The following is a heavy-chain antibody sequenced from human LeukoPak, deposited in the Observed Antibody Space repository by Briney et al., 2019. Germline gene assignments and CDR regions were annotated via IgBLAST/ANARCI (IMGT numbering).Heavy chain of an antibody. CDR3: ARETGIAAAGTGYYYYYMDV. V-gene: IGHV3-74*01. CDR1: GFTFSSYW. J-gene: IGHJ6*03. Sequence: GGSLRLSCAASGFTFSSYWMHWVRQAPGKGLVWVSRINSDGSSTTYADFVRGRFTISRDNAKNTLYLQMNSLGVEDTAVYYCARETGIAAAGTGYYYYYMDVWGKGTTVTVS. D-gene: IGHD6-13*01. CDR2: INSDGSST.